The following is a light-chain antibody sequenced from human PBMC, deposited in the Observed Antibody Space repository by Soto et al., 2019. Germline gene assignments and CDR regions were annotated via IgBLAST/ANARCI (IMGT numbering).Light chain of an antibody. J-gene: IGLJ2*01. CDR1: GSSIGTNT. CDR2: GNN. V-gene: IGLV1-44*01. CDR3: AAWDGSLNNVL. Sequence: VLTQPPSASGTPGQRVIISCSGSGSSIGTNTVNWYRQLPGTAPKLLIYGNNQRPSGVPDRFSGSKSGTSASLAISGLQSEDEADYYCAAWDGSLNNVLFGGGTKLTVL.